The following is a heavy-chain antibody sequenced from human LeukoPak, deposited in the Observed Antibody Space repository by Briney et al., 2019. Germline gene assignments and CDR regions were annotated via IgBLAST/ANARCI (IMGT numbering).Heavy chain of an antibody. J-gene: IGHJ1*01. D-gene: IGHD6-6*01. Sequence: SETLSLTCTVSGASISTYYWNWIRKPPGKGLEWIGYIYHSGSTNYNPSLQSRVTISVDTSKNQFSLNLNSVTAADTAVYYCARGGAARLHFQNWGQGTLVTVSS. CDR1: GASISTYY. CDR2: IYHSGST. CDR3: ARGGAARLHFQN. V-gene: IGHV4-59*01.